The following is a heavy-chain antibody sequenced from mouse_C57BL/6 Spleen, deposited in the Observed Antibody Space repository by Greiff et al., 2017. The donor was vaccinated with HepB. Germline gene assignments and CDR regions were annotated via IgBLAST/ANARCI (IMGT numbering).Heavy chain of an antibody. Sequence: EVQLVESGGGLVQPGGSLSLSCAASGFTFTDYYMSWVRQPPGKALEWLGFIRNKANGYTTEYSASVKGRFNISRDNSQSILYRQMNALRAEDSATYYCGRLYDGYEGFAYWGQGTLVTVSA. J-gene: IGHJ3*01. V-gene: IGHV7-3*01. CDR2: IRNKANGYTT. CDR3: GRLYDGYEGFAY. CDR1: GFTFTDYY. D-gene: IGHD2-3*01.